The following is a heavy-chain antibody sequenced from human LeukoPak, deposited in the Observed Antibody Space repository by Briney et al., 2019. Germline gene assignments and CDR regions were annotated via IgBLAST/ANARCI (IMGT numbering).Heavy chain of an antibody. CDR3: ARQETGPTYYDILTGPIDY. CDR1: GYSFTSYW. Sequence: GESLKISCKGSGYSFTSYWIGWVRQMPGKGLEWMGIIYPGDSDTRYSPSFQGQVTISADKSISTAYLQWSSLKASDTAMYYCARQETGPTYYDILTGPIDYRGQGTLVTVSS. V-gene: IGHV5-51*01. CDR2: IYPGDSDT. J-gene: IGHJ4*02. D-gene: IGHD3-9*01.